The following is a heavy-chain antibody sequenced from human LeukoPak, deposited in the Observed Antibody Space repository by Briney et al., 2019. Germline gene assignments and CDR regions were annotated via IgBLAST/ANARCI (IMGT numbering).Heavy chain of an antibody. CDR1: GFTFSSYA. CDR3: AKVVVAVAGTVSFGFYMDV. Sequence: QPGGSLRLSCAASGFTFSSYAMSWVRQAPGKGLEWVSAISGSGGSTYYADSVKGRFTISRDNSKNTLYLQMNSLRAEDTAVYYCAKVVVAVAGTVSFGFYMDVWGKGTTVTVSS. J-gene: IGHJ6*03. D-gene: IGHD2-15*01. V-gene: IGHV3-23*01. CDR2: ISGSGGST.